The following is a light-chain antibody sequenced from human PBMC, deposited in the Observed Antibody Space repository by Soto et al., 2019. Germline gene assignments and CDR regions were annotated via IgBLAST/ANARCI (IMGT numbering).Light chain of an antibody. CDR2: DAS. J-gene: IGKJ1*01. Sequence: EILFTQSPAPPSFSPGEKATLSSRASQSVSSYFAWYQQKAGQAPRLLIYDASNRATGIPARFSGSGSGTDFTLTISSLEPEDFAVYYCQQRSNWPLTFGQGTKVDIK. CDR3: QQRSNWPLT. CDR1: QSVSSY. V-gene: IGKV3-11*01.